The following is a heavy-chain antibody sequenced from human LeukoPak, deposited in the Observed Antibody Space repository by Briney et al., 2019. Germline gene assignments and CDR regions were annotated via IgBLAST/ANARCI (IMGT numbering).Heavy chain of an antibody. CDR3: STKQWLAPPPDS. V-gene: IGHV3-74*01. CDR2: INTDGTVT. D-gene: IGHD6-19*01. Sequence: GGSLTLSCAASGFTFSKYWMLWVRHAPGKGLESVSRINTDGTVTTYADSVKGRFTVSRDNADNTMFLQMNSVRDEDTAVYYCSTKQWLAPPPDSWGQGTPVTVSS. CDR1: GFTFSKYW. J-gene: IGHJ4*02.